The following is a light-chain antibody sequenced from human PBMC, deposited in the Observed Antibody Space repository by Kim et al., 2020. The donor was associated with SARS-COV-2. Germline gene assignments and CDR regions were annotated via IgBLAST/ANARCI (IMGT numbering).Light chain of an antibody. Sequence: LSPGERATRACRASQSLSSGYLAWYQQKPGQTPRLLIYGASNRATGIPDRFSGSGSGTDFTLTISRLEPEDFAVYYCQQYGSSPYTFGQGTKLEI. CDR2: GAS. J-gene: IGKJ2*01. CDR1: QSLSSGY. V-gene: IGKV3-20*01. CDR3: QQYGSSPYT.